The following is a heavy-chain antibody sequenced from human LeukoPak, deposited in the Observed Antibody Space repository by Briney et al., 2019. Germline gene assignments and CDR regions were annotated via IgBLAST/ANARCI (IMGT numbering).Heavy chain of an antibody. D-gene: IGHD2-2*02. CDR1: GFTFSSYW. V-gene: IGHV3-7*01. CDR2: IKEDGSEK. J-gene: IGHJ4*02. CDR3: ARVFPYCSSTSCYIVKDKYYFDY. Sequence: GGSLRLSCAASGFTFSSYWMSWVRQAPGKGLEWVANIKEDGSEKYYVDSVKGRFTISRDNAKNSLYLQMNSLRAGDTAVYYCARVFPYCSSTSCYIVKDKYYFDYWGQGTLVTVSS.